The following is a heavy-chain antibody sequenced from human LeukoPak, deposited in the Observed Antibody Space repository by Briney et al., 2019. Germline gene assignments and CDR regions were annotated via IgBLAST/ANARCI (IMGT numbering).Heavy chain of an antibody. CDR1: GFTFSSYA. V-gene: IGHV3-30-3*01. D-gene: IGHD1-26*01. J-gene: IGHJ4*02. CDR2: ISYDGSNK. Sequence: GGSLRLSCAASGFTFSSYAMHWVRQAPGKGLEWVAVISYDGSNKYYADSVKGRFTISRDNSKNTLCLQMNSLRAEDTAVYYCARESGAWDSLRYDYWGQGTLVTVSS. CDR3: ARESGAWDSLRYDY.